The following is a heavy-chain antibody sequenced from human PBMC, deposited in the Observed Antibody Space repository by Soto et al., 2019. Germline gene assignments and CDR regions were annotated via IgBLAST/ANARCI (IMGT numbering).Heavy chain of an antibody. CDR1: GGSISRYY. Sequence: QVQLQESGPGLVKPSETLSLTCTVSGGSISRYYWSWIRQPPGKGLEWIGYIYYTGSTNYNPSLKSRVTISVDTSKNQFSLQLSSVTAADTTVYYCANFNWYFHLSGRGTLVTVSS. CDR3: ANFNWYFHL. J-gene: IGHJ2*01. V-gene: IGHV4-59*01. CDR2: IYYTGST.